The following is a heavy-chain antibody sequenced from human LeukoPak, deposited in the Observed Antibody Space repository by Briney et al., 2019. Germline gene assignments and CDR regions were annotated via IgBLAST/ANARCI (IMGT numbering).Heavy chain of an antibody. CDR2: RNT. CDR3: ARQTGAGLFILP. CDR1: GGSISTSNSY. Sequence: SETLSLTCTVSGGSISTSNSYWGWIRRPPGKGLEWVGSRNTYYNPSLKSRVTISVDTSKNQFSLILTSVTAADTAVYYCARQTGAGLFILPGGQGTLVTVSS. J-gene: IGHJ4*02. D-gene: IGHD3-3*01. V-gene: IGHV4-39*01.